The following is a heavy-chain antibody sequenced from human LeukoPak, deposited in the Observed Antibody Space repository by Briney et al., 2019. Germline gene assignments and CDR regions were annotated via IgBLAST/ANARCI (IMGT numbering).Heavy chain of an antibody. CDR2: ISSSGSTI. Sequence: PGGSLRLSCAASGFTFSSYEMNWVRQAPGKGLEWVSYISSSGSTIYYADSVKGRFTISRDNAKNSLYLQMNSLRAEDTAVYYCTRESYSESYYFQYWGQGTLVTVSS. CDR1: GFTFSSYE. J-gene: IGHJ4*02. V-gene: IGHV3-48*03. D-gene: IGHD1-26*01. CDR3: TRESYSESYYFQY.